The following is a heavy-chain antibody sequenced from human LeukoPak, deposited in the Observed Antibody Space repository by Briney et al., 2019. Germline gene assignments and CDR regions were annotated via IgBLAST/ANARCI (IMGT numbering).Heavy chain of an antibody. CDR3: ARDHCSGGSCYVDFDY. CDR1: GYTFTGYY. J-gene: IGHJ4*02. V-gene: IGHV1-2*02. CDR2: INPNSGGT. D-gene: IGHD2-15*01. Sequence: ASVKVSCKASGYTFTGYYMHWVRQAPGQGLEWMGWINPNSGGTNYAQKFQGSVTMTRDTSISTAYMELSRLRSDDTAVYYCARDHCSGGSCYVDFDYWGQGTLVTVSS.